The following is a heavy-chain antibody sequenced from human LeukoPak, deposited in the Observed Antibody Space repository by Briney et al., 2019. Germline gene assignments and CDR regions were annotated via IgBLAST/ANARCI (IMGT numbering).Heavy chain of an antibody. CDR1: GFTVISNY. CDR3: ARDRDKSGWFPFDY. V-gene: IGHV3-66*01. CDR2: IYSGGTT. J-gene: IGHJ4*02. D-gene: IGHD6-19*01. Sequence: PGGSLRLSCAASGFTVISNYMSWVRQAPGKGLEWVSVIYSGGTTSFADSVKGRFTISRDNSKNTVYLQMNSLRAEDTAVYYCARDRDKSGWFPFDYWGQGTLVTVSS.